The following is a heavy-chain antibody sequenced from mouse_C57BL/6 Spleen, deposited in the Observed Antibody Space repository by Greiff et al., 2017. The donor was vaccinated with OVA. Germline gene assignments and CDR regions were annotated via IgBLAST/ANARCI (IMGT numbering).Heavy chain of an antibody. CDR3: TDAPWFAY. Sequence: VQLVESGAELVRPGASVTLSCKASGYTFTDYEMHWVKQTPVHGLEWIGAIDPETGGTAYNQKFKGKAILTADKSSSTAYMELRSLTSEDSAVYYCTDAPWFAYWGQGTLVTVSA. CDR2: IDPETGGT. CDR1: GYTFTDYE. J-gene: IGHJ3*01. V-gene: IGHV1-15*01.